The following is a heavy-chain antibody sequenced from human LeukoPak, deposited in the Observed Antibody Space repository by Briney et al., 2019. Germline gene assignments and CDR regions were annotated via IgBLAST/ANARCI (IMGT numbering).Heavy chain of an antibody. V-gene: IGHV3-30*02. Sequence: PGGSLRLSCAASGYTFSNSGIHWVRQAPGKGLEWVAFIRYDGSKKYYADSVKGRFTISRDNSKNTLYLQMNSLRAEDTAVYYCARALRIYYYFDYWGQGTLVTVSS. CDR3: ARALRIYYYFDY. D-gene: IGHD1-26*01. J-gene: IGHJ4*02. CDR2: IRYDGSKK. CDR1: GYTFSNSG.